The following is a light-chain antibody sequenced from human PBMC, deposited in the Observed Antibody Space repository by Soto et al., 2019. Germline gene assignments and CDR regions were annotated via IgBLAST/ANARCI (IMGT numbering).Light chain of an antibody. J-gene: IGKJ5*01. V-gene: IGKV3-20*01. CDR2: GAS. Sequence: IVLTQSPGTLSLSPWESVTLSCRASQSVSSAYLAWYQQKRGQAPRLLIYGASNRATGIPDRFSGSGSGTDFTLTISRLEPEDFAVYYCQQYGSSPPSVTFGQGTRLEIK. CDR1: QSVSSAY. CDR3: QQYGSSPPSVT.